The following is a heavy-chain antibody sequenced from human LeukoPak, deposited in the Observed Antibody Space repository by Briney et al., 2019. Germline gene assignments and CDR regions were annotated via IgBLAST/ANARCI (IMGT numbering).Heavy chain of an antibody. D-gene: IGHD6-19*01. Sequence: GASVKVPCKASGYTFTSYGISWVRQAPGQGLEWMGWISAYNGNTNYAQELQGRVTMTTDTSTSTAYMELRSLRSDDTAVYYCARAGSSGWYGGDVYWGQGTLVTVSS. J-gene: IGHJ4*02. CDR2: ISAYNGNT. CDR3: ARAGSSGWYGGDVY. V-gene: IGHV1-18*04. CDR1: GYTFTSYG.